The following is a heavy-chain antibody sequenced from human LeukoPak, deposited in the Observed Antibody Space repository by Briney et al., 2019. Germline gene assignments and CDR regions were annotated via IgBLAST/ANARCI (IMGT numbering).Heavy chain of an antibody. CDR3: ARDLRIGYYDSSVIGAFDI. CDR1: GYTFTSYG. V-gene: IGHV1-69*13. D-gene: IGHD3-22*01. CDR2: IIPIFGTA. J-gene: IGHJ3*02. Sequence: ASVKVSCKASGYTFTSYGISWVRQAPGQGLEWMGGIIPIFGTANYAQKFQGRVTITADESTSTAYMELSSLRSEDTAVYYCARDLRIGYYDSSVIGAFDIWGQGTMVTVSS.